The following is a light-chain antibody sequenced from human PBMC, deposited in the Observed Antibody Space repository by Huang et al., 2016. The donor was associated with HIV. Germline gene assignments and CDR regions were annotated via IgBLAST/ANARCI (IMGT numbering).Light chain of an antibody. V-gene: IGKV2D-29*01. J-gene: IGKJ2*01. CDR3: MHSTQHPYT. Sequence: DIVMTKTQLSLSVTPGQPASISCKSSQSLLHSDGKTSLYWYLQKPGQPPQLLIYEVSNRFFGVPDRFSGSGSGTDFTVKISRVEAEDVWVYYCMHSTQHPYTFGQGTKLEIK. CDR2: EVS. CDR1: QSLLHSDGKTS.